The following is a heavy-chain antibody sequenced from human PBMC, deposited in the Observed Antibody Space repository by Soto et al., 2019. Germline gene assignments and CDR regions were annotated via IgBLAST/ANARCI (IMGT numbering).Heavy chain of an antibody. CDR2: ISSSSTYI. D-gene: IGHD2-15*01. CDR3: AREVKVVAATPAFDY. J-gene: IGHJ4*02. V-gene: IGHV3-21*01. CDR1: GFTFNTYS. Sequence: EVQLVESGGGLVKPGGSLRLSCAASGFTFNTYSMHWVRQAPGKGLEWVSSISSSSTYIYYADSVKGRFTISRGNAKNSLYLQMNSLRAEDTAVYYCAREVKVVAATPAFDYWGQGNLVTVSS.